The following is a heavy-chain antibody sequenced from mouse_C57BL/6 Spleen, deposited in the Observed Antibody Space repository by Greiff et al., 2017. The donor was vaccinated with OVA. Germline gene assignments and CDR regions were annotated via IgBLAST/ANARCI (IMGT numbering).Heavy chain of an antibody. Sequence: QVQLQQPGAELVKPGASVKLSCKASGYTFTSYWMHWVKQRPGQGLEWIGIIHPNSGSTNYNEKFKSKATLTVDKSSSTAYMQLSSLTSEDSAVYYCARCEDGVLLRPGAMDYWGQGTSVTVSS. J-gene: IGHJ4*01. CDR1: GYTFTSYW. CDR2: IHPNSGST. CDR3: ARCEDGVLLRPGAMDY. V-gene: IGHV1-64*01. D-gene: IGHD1-1*01.